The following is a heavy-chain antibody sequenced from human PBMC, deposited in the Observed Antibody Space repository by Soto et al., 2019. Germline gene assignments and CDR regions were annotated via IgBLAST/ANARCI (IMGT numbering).Heavy chain of an antibody. CDR3: TRGVLA. D-gene: IGHD2-8*01. CDR2: ISPSGRP. CDR1: GGSVSSGGYS. V-gene: IGHV4-30-2*01. J-gene: IGHJ5*02. Sequence: QVQLQESGSRLVRPSQPLSLTCSVSGGSVSSGGYSWSWIRQAPGKGLEWIGFISPSGRPAYNPSHKSRVSISVDTSKNQISLELSSVTAADTAVYYCTRGVLAWGPGTLVTVSS.